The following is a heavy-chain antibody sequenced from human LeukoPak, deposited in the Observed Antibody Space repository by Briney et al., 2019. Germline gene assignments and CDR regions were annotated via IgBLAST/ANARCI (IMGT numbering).Heavy chain of an antibody. J-gene: IGHJ4*02. D-gene: IGHD7-27*01. V-gene: IGHV3-74*01. CDR3: NVRWGPNSDY. CDR2: ISSDGTTT. Sequence: GGSLRLSCAASGFTFSTFWMHWVRQTPGKGLVWVSRISSDGTTTHYADSVKGRFAISRDNAKNTLFLHMNSLRAEDTAVYYCNVRWGPNSDYWGQGTLVTVSS. CDR1: GFTFSTFW.